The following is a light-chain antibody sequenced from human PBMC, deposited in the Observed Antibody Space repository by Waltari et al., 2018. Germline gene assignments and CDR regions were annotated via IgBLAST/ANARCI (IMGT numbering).Light chain of an antibody. CDR3: SSYAASTTF. Sequence: QSALTPPASVSGSPGQSITLSCTGTSSDIGSSILFSWYQQHPGKAPRLMIYDVNRRPSGVSDRFSGSKSGNTASLTISGLQAEDEADYYCSSYAASTTFFGGGTKVTVL. CDR1: SSDIGSSIL. J-gene: IGLJ2*01. V-gene: IGLV2-23*02. CDR2: DVN.